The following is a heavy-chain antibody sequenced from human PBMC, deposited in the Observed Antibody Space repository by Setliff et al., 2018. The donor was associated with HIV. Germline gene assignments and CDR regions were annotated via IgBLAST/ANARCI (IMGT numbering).Heavy chain of an antibody. CDR2: INDSGTT. J-gene: IGHJ4*02. Sequence: PSETLSLTCAVYDGSLSSYYWSWIRQSTGKGLEWIGEINDSGTTNYNPSLESRVTISIDTSKNQFSLKLNSLTAADTAVYYCARYDGYKVSFDNWGPGTLVTVSS. CDR1: DGSLSSYY. D-gene: IGHD5-18*01. V-gene: IGHV4-34*01. CDR3: ARYDGYKVSFDN.